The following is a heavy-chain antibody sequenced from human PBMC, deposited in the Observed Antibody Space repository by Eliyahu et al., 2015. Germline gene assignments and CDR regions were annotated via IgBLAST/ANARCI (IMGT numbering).Heavy chain of an antibody. J-gene: IGHJ6*02. Sequence: QVQLVQSGAEVKKPGASVKVSCKASGYTFTGYYMHWVRQAPGQGLEWMGWINPNNGGTNYAQKFQGWVIMTRDTSISTAYMELSRLRSDDTAVYYCARDHRYGAYSSYYYYYYGMDVWGQGTTVTVSS. D-gene: IGHD2-15*01. V-gene: IGHV1-2*04. CDR1: GYTFTGYY. CDR3: ARDHRYGAYSSYYYYYYGMDV. CDR2: INPNNGGT.